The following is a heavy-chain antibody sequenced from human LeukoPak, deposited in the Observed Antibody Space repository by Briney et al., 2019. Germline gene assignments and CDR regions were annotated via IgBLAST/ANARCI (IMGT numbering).Heavy chain of an antibody. CDR3: AKVVVKAEYFQH. V-gene: IGHV4-39*01. CDR1: GGSISSSSYY. D-gene: IGHD2-21*01. CDR2: IYYSGST. J-gene: IGHJ1*01. Sequence: SETLSLTCTVSGGSISSSSYYRGWIRQPPGKGLEWIGSIYYSGSTYYNPSLKSRVTISVDTSKNQFSLKLSSVTAADTAVYYCAKVVVKAEYFQHWGQGTLVTVSS.